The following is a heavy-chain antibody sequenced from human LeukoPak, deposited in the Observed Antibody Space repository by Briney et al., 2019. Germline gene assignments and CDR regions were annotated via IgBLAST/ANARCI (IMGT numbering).Heavy chain of an antibody. D-gene: IGHD3-10*01. J-gene: IGHJ6*03. V-gene: IGHV4-38-2*02. CDR2: IYHSGST. CDR3: ARIEFGDSDNSFHYYMDV. Sequence: SETLSLTCTVSGYSISNGYYWGWIRQPPGKGLEWIGSIYHSGSTYYNPSLKSRVTISVDTSKNQFSLKLSSVTATDTAVYYCARIEFGDSDNSFHYYMDVWGNGTTVTVSS. CDR1: GYSISNGYY.